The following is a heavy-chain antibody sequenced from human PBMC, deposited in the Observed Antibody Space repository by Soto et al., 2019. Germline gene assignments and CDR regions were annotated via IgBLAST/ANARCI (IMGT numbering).Heavy chain of an antibody. Sequence: PGGSLRLSCAASGFIFTNYALSWVRQAPGKGLEWVAGVSGSGGSSYYADSVKAQFTVSRDNSRSTLYLQMSSLRAEDSAIYYCAKDEHNDDYGVFDVWGQGTLVTV. J-gene: IGHJ3*01. CDR1: GFIFTNYA. CDR2: VSGSGGSS. D-gene: IGHD4-17*01. V-gene: IGHV3-23*01. CDR3: AKDEHNDDYGVFDV.